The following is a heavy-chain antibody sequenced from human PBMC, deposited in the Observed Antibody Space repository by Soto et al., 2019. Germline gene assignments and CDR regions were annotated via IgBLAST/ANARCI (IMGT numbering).Heavy chain of an antibody. V-gene: IGHV3-74*01. CDR2: INSDGSST. Sequence: GGSLRLSCAASGFTFSSYWMHWVRQAPGKGLVWVSRINSDGSSTSYADSVKGRFTISRDNAKNTLYLQMNSLRAEDTAVYYCARGGGSGSYSRRLYYYYGMDVWGQGTTVTVSS. CDR3: ARGGGSGSYSRRLYYYYGMDV. J-gene: IGHJ6*02. D-gene: IGHD1-26*01. CDR1: GFTFSSYW.